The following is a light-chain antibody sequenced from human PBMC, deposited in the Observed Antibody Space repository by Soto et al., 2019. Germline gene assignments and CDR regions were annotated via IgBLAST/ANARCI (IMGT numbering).Light chain of an antibody. CDR1: SGDVGGYRY. V-gene: IGLV2-14*01. CDR3: NSYSSTDTPYV. CDR2: EVS. J-gene: IGLJ1*01. Sequence: QSALAQPASVSGSPGQSITISCTGSSGDVGGYRYVSWFQQHPGKAPKVIIYEVSNRPSGVSNRFSGSKSGNTASLTISGLQAEDEADYYCNSYSSTDTPYVFGTGTKVTVL.